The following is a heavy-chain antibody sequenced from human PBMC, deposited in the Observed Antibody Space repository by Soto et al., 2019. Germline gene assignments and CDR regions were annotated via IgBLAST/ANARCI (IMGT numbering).Heavy chain of an antibody. CDR1: GCSINNYY. Sequence: SETLSLTCTVSGCSINNYYWSWIRQPPGKGLEWIGYIYHIGSTNYNPSLRSRATISLDTSKKQFSLRLNSATAADTAVYYCAGGYSRTSCYRWGKGSLVTVS. CDR2: IYHIGST. D-gene: IGHD6-13*01. V-gene: IGHV4-59*08. J-gene: IGHJ5*02. CDR3: AGGYSRTSCYR.